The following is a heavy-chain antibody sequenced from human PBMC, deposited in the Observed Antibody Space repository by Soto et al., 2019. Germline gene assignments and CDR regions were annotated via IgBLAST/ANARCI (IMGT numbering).Heavy chain of an antibody. CDR1: GGTFSSYA. J-gene: IGHJ6*04. Sequence: QVQLVQSGAEVKKPGSSVEVSCKAVGGTFSSYAISWVRQAPGQGLEWRGGITPIFGTPNSAQKFQGRLTVRADRSTSTVYMELSSLRSEDTAIYYCARGMRMTGASGISDYGLDVWGEGTRVSVAS. CDR2: ITPIFGTP. CDR3: ARGMRMTGASGISDYGLDV. V-gene: IGHV1-69*06. D-gene: IGHD3-9*01.